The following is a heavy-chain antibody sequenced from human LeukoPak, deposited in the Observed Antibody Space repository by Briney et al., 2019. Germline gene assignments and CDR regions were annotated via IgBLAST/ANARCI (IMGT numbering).Heavy chain of an antibody. D-gene: IGHD3-9*01. CDR3: ARGNGTYYDILTGLYFDY. CDR2: INHSGST. V-gene: IGHV4-34*01. Sequence: PSETLSLTCAVYGGSFSGYYWSWIRQPPGKGLEWIGEINHSGSTNYNPSLKSRVTISVDTSKNQFSLKLCSVTAADTAVYYCARGNGTYYDILTGLYFDYWGQGTLVTVSS. CDR1: GGSFSGYY. J-gene: IGHJ4*02.